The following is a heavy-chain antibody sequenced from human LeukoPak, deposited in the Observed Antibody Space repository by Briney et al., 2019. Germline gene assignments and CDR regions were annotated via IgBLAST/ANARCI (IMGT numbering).Heavy chain of an antibody. Sequence: ASVKVSCKVSGYTLTELSMHWVRQAPGKGLEWTGGFDPEDGETIYAQKFQGRVTMTEDTSTDTAYMELSSLRSEDTAVYYCAKDLRIVVVTATTDYWGQGTLVTVSS. D-gene: IGHD2-21*02. CDR2: FDPEDGET. V-gene: IGHV1-24*01. CDR3: AKDLRIVVVTATTDY. CDR1: GYTLTELS. J-gene: IGHJ4*02.